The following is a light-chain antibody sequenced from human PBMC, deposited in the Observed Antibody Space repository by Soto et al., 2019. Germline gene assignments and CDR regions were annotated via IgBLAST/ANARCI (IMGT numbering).Light chain of an antibody. V-gene: IGKV1-5*03. J-gene: IGKJ5*01. CDR2: KAS. CDR1: QSISSW. Sequence: DIQMTQSPSTLSASLGDTVTTTCRASQSISSWLAWFQHKPGKAPKLLIYKASTLESGVPPRFSGSGSGTEFTLTISSLQPDDFATYFCQQYNSYPITFGQGTRLEIK. CDR3: QQYNSYPIT.